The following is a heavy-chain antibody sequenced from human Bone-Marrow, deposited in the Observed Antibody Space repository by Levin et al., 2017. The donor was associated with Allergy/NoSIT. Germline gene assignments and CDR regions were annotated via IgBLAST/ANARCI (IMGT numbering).Heavy chain of an antibody. V-gene: IGHV1-8*01. CDR3: ARVAIAPRPDYYHMDV. D-gene: IGHD6-6*01. J-gene: IGHJ6*02. CDR1: GYTFARYD. Sequence: ASVKVSCRSFGYTFARYDINWVRQATGQGLEWMGWMNANSGNTGYAQKFQGRLTMSRNTSIGIIFMELNNLTPEDTAVYYCARVAIAPRPDYYHMDVWGQGTTVIVSS. CDR2: MNANSGNT.